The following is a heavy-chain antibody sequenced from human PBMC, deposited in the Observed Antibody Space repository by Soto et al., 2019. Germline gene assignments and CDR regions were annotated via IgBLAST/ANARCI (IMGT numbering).Heavy chain of an antibody. CDR1: GFTFSDYG. Sequence: GSLRLSCAASGFTFSDYGMHWVRQAPGTGLEWVAVISYDGSDKYYAESVKGRFTISRDNSKNRLYLQMNSLRAEDTAVYYCATMERLFDYWGQGTLVTVSS. D-gene: IGHD3-3*01. V-gene: IGHV3-30*03. CDR2: ISYDGSDK. CDR3: ATMERLFDY. J-gene: IGHJ4*02.